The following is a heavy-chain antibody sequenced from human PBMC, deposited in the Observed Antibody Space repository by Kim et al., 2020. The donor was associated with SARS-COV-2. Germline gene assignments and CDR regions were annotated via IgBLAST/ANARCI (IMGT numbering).Heavy chain of an antibody. Sequence: GESLRLSCSASGFTFSSYAMHWVRQAPGKGLEYVSAISSNGGSTYYADSVKGRFTISRDNSKNTLYLQMSSLRAEDTAVYYCVKIGVAYYYDSSGYSNFDYWGQGTLVTVSS. CDR1: GFTFSSYA. D-gene: IGHD3-22*01. J-gene: IGHJ4*02. CDR3: VKIGVAYYYDSSGYSNFDY. V-gene: IGHV3-64D*09. CDR2: ISSNGGST.